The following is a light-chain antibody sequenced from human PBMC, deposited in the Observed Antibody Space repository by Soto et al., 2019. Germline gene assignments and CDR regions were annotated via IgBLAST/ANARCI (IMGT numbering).Light chain of an antibody. CDR3: ATWDDSLSGYV. V-gene: IGLV1-47*01. CDR1: GSNIKSNY. CDR2: RND. Sequence: QSVLTQPPSASGTPGQRVTISCSGSGSNIKSNYVYWYQQLPGTAPKLLIYRNDQRPSGVPDRFSGSKSGTSASLAISGLRSEDEADYYCATWDDSLSGYVFGTGTKLTVL. J-gene: IGLJ1*01.